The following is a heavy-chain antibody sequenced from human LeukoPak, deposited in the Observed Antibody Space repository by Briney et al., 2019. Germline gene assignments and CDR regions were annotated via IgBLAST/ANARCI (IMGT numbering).Heavy chain of an antibody. CDR1: GFTVSSNY. CDR3: ARNNYYDSSGSLDY. J-gene: IGHJ4*02. CDR2: IYSGGST. Sequence: GGSLRLSCGASGFTVSSNYMSWVRQAPGKGLEWVSVIYSGGSTYYADSVKGRFTISRDNSKNTLYLQMNSLRAEDAAVYYCARNNYYDSSGSLDYWGQGTLVTVSS. V-gene: IGHV3-53*01. D-gene: IGHD3-22*01.